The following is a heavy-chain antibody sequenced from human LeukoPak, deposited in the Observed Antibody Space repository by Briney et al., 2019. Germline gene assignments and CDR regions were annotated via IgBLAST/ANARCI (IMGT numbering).Heavy chain of an antibody. Sequence: GGSLRLSCGASGFAFRTYSMSWVRQAPGKGLEWVSYISSSSGSKHYADSVKGRFTISRDNSKNTLYLQMNSLRAEDTAVYYCAKGEYSSGWYGGNWFDPWGQGTLVTVSS. CDR3: AKGEYSSGWYGGNWFDP. V-gene: IGHV3-23*01. D-gene: IGHD6-19*01. CDR2: ISSSSGSK. J-gene: IGHJ5*02. CDR1: GFAFRTYS.